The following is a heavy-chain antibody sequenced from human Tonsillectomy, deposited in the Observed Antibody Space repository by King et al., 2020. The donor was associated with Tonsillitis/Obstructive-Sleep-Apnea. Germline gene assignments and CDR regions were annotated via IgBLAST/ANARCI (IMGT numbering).Heavy chain of an antibody. V-gene: IGHV3-73*01. CDR3: GVGLVVDDDADY. CDR1: DFTFSGSA. D-gene: IGHD2-15*01. Sequence: VQLVESGGRLVQPGGSLKLSCAGSDFTFSGSAIHWVRQASGKGLEWLVRIRSKANNYATAYAASVKGSFTISRDDSKNTAYLQLNSLKTEDTAVYYCGVGLVVDDDADYWGQGTLVTVSS. J-gene: IGHJ4*02. CDR2: IRSKANNYAT.